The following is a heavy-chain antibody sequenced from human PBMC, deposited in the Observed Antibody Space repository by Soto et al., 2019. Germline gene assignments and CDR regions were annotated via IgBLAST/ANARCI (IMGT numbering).Heavy chain of an antibody. CDR2: VYYTGST. D-gene: IGHD6-13*01. CDR1: GGSISGSY. CDR3: ARGIAAATLD. J-gene: IGHJ4*02. Sequence: SETLSLTCSVSGGSISGSYWSWIRQSPGKGLEWLGYVYYTGSTNYSPSLRSRVSISVDTSKNEFSLRLSSVTAADTAVYYCARGIAAATLDWGQGTLVTVSS. V-gene: IGHV4-59*12.